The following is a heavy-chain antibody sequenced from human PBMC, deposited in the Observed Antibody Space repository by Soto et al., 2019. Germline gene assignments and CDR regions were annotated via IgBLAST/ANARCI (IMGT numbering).Heavy chain of an antibody. Sequence: SETLSLTCTVSGGSISSYYWSWIRQPPGKGLEWIGYIYYSGSTNYNPSLKSRVTISVDTSKNQFSLKLSSVTAADTAVYYCARVGDSSGYYQFDYWGQGTLVTVSS. J-gene: IGHJ4*02. V-gene: IGHV4-59*01. CDR3: ARVGDSSGYYQFDY. D-gene: IGHD3-22*01. CDR1: GGSISSYY. CDR2: IYYSGST.